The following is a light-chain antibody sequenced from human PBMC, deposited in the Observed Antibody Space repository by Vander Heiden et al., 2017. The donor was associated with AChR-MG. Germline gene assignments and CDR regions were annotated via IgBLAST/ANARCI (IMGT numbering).Light chain of an antibody. Sequence: DIQMTQSPSSLSASVGDRVTITCQASQDISNYLNWYQQKPGKAPKLLIYDASNLETGVPSRFSGSGSGTDFTVTISSLQPEDVATYYCQQDDNLPYTFGQGTKLDIK. CDR3: QQDDNLPYT. J-gene: IGKJ2*01. CDR2: DAS. CDR1: QDISNY. V-gene: IGKV1-33*01.